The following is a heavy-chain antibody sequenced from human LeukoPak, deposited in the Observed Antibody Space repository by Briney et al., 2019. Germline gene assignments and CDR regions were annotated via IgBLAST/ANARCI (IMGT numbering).Heavy chain of an antibody. J-gene: IGHJ3*02. D-gene: IGHD3-3*01. CDR3: ARVDFGVVITLDAFDI. CDR1: GGSISSSSYY. CDR2: IYYSGST. Sequence: SETLSLTCTVSGGSISSSSYYWGWIRQPPGKGLEWIGSIYYSGSTHYNPSLKSRVTISVDTSKNQFSLKLSSVTAADTAVYYCARVDFGVVITLDAFDIWGQGTMVTVSS. V-gene: IGHV4-39*07.